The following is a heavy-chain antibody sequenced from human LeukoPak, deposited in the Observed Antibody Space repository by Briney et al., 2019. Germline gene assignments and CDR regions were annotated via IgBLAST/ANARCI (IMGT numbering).Heavy chain of an antibody. CDR1: GYTFTSYG. V-gene: IGHV1-18*01. J-gene: IGHJ5*02. Sequence: ASVKVSCKASGYTFTSYGISWVRQAPGQGLEWMGWISAYNGNTNYAQKLQGRVTMTTDTSTSTAYMELRSLRSDDTAVYYCASSRAPPSLFDPWGQGTLVTVSS. CDR2: ISAYNGNT. D-gene: IGHD6-6*01. CDR3: ASSRAPPSLFDP.